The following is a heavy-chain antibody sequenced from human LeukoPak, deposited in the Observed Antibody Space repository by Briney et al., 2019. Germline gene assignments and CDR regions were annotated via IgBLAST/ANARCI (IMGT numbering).Heavy chain of an antibody. V-gene: IGHV3-7*03. J-gene: IGHJ6*03. D-gene: IGHD1-1*01. Sequence: PGGSLRLSCAASGFTFSPYWMTWVRQAPGKGLEWVANIKQDGSEEYYVDSVKGRFTISRDNAKKSLFLRMNSLRVEDTAVYFCARGRITVTGAIHYYMDVWGHGTTVIVS. CDR2: IKQDGSEE. CDR1: GFTFSPYW. CDR3: ARGRITVTGAIHYYMDV.